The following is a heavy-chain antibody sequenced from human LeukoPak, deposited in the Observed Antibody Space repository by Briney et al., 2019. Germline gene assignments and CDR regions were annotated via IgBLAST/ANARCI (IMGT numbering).Heavy chain of an antibody. CDR3: AKMVGATPIDY. V-gene: IGHV3-23*01. D-gene: IGHD1-26*01. CDR2: IGGSGSSR. CDR1: GFTFSSYA. Sequence: GGSLRLSCAASGFTFSSYAINWVRQAPGKGLEWVSGIGGSGSSRNYADSVKGRFTISRDNSKSTLYLQMNSLRAEDTAVYYCAKMVGATPIDYWGQGTLVTVSS. J-gene: IGHJ4*02.